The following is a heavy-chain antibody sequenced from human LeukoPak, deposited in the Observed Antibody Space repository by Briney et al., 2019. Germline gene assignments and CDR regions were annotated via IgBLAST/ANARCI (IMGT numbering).Heavy chain of an antibody. CDR2: INHSGST. D-gene: IGHD2-15*01. J-gene: IGHJ4*02. CDR1: GGSFSGYY. Sequence: SETLSLTCAVYGGSFSGYYWSWIRQPPGKGLEWIGEINHSGSTNYNPSLKSRVTISVDTSKNQFSLKLSSVTAADTAVYYCARAGVVAATLLDYWGQGTLVTVSS. CDR3: ARAGVVAATLLDY. V-gene: IGHV4-34*01.